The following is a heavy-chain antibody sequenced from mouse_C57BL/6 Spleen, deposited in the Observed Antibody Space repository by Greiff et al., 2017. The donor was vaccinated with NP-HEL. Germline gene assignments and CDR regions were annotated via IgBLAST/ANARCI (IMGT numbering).Heavy chain of an antibody. J-gene: IGHJ2*01. Sequence: QVQLQQSGAELVRPGTSVKVSCKASGYAFTNYLIEWVKQRPGQGLEWIGVINPGSGGTNYNEKFKGKATLTADKSSSTAYMQLSSLTSEDSAVYFRARTYSNYFDYWGQGTTLTVSS. CDR3: ARTYSNYFDY. D-gene: IGHD2-5*01. V-gene: IGHV1-54*01. CDR2: INPGSGGT. CDR1: GYAFTNYL.